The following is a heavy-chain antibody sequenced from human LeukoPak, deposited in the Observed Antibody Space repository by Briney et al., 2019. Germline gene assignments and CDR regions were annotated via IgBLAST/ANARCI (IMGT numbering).Heavy chain of an antibody. Sequence: ASVEVSCKASGYTFTSYDINWVRQATGQGLEWMGWMNPNSGNTGYAQKFQGRVTMTRNTSISTAYMELSSLRSEDTAVYYCARGHRYSGSSPTHYWGQGTLVTVSS. CDR1: GYTFTSYD. V-gene: IGHV1-8*01. D-gene: IGHD1-26*01. CDR2: MNPNSGNT. CDR3: ARGHRYSGSSPTHY. J-gene: IGHJ4*02.